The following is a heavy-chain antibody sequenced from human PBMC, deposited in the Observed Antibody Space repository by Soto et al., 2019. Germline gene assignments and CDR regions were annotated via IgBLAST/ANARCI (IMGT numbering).Heavy chain of an antibody. J-gene: IGHJ2*01. CDR3: TKDLRDTWYFDL. V-gene: IGHV3-15*07. Sequence: EVQLVESGGGLVKPGGSLRLSCAASGFTFSNAWMNWVRQAPGKGLEWVGRIKSKTDGGTTDYAAPVKGRFTISRDDSKNTLYLQMNSLKTEDTAVYYCTKDLRDTWYFDLWGRGTLVTVSS. CDR1: GFTFSNAW. CDR2: IKSKTDGGTT. D-gene: IGHD5-18*01.